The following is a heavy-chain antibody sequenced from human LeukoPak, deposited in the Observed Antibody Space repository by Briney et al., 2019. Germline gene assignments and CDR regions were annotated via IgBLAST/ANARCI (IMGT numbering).Heavy chain of an antibody. D-gene: IGHD2-8*01. V-gene: IGHV3-30-3*01. CDR2: ISYDGSNK. J-gene: IGHJ4*02. CDR3: AREYCTNGVCYWTGDYFDY. Sequence: PGGSLRLSCAASGFTFSSYAMHWVRQAPGKGLEWVAVISYDGSNKYYADSVKGRFTISRDNSKNTLYLQMNSLRAEDTAVYYCAREYCTNGVCYWTGDYFDYWGQGTLVTVSS. CDR1: GFTFSSYA.